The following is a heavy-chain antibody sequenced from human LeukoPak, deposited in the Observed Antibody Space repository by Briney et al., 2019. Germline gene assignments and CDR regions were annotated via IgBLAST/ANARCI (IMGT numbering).Heavy chain of an antibody. CDR2: MNPNSGNT. CDR3: VGYSYGLGY. CDR1: GYTFTSYD. Sequence: GASVKVSCKASGYTFTSYDINWVRQATGQGLEWMGWMNPNSGNTDYAQKFQGRVTMTRNTSISTAYMELSSLRSEDTAVYYCVGYSYGLGYWGQGTLVTVSS. V-gene: IGHV1-8*01. D-gene: IGHD5-18*01. J-gene: IGHJ4*02.